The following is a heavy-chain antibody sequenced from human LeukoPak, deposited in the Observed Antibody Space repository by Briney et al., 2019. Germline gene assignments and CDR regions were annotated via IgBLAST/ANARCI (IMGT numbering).Heavy chain of an antibody. CDR1: GFTFSSYS. D-gene: IGHD4-23*01. Sequence: GGSLRLSCAASGFTFSSYSMNWVRQAPGKGLEWVSYISSSGSTIYYADSVKGRFTISRDNAKNSLYLQMNSLRAEDTAVYYCARDYGGSSPFDYWGQGTLVTVSS. CDR2: ISSSGSTI. CDR3: ARDYGGSSPFDY. J-gene: IGHJ4*02. V-gene: IGHV3-48*04.